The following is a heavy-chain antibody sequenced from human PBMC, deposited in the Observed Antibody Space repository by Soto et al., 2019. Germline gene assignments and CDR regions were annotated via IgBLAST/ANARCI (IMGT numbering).Heavy chain of an antibody. V-gene: IGHV1-8*01. Sequence: ASVKVSCKASGYTFTSYDINWVRQATGQGLEWMGWMNPNSGNTGYAQKFQGRVTMTRNTSISTAYMKLSSLRSKDTAVYYCARVLAAAGSLYYYYYYMDVWGKGTTVTVSS. J-gene: IGHJ6*03. CDR2: MNPNSGNT. CDR1: GYTFTSYD. D-gene: IGHD6-13*01. CDR3: ARVLAAAGSLYYYYYYMDV.